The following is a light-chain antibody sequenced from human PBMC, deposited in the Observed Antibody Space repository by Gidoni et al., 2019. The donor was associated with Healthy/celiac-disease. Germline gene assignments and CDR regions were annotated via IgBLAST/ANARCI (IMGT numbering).Light chain of an antibody. CDR1: QSVLYSPNNKNY. Sequence: DIVMTQSPDSLAVSLGERATINCKSSQSVLYSPNNKNYLAWYQQKPGQPPKLLIYWASTRESGVPDRFSGSESGTDFTLTISSLQAEGVAVYYCQQYYSTPQTFGQGTKVEIK. CDR3: QQYYSTPQT. V-gene: IGKV4-1*01. CDR2: WAS. J-gene: IGKJ1*01.